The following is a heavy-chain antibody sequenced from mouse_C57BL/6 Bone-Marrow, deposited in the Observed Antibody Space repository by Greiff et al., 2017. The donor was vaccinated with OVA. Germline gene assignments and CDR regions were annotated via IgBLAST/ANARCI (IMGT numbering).Heavy chain of an antibody. V-gene: IGHV1-76*01. CDR3: ARERRAWDYDWFAY. J-gene: IGHJ3*01. Sequence: VQLQQSGAELVRPGASVKLSCKASGYTFTDYYINWVKQRPGQGLEWIARIYPGSGNTYYNEKFKGKATLTAEKSSSTAYMQLSSLTSEDSAVYFCARERRAWDYDWFAYWGQGTLVTVSA. D-gene: IGHD2-4*01. CDR2: IYPGSGNT. CDR1: GYTFTDYY.